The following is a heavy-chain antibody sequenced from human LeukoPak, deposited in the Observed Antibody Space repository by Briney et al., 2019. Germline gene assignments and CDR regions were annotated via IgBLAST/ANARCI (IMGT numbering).Heavy chain of an antibody. CDR2: IHDSGST. CDR3: ARGFGAGNYYYGWFDP. D-gene: IGHD3-10*01. V-gene: IGHV4-30-4*01. J-gene: IGHJ5*02. Sequence: SETMSLTCTVSGASISSGDYHWNWIRQPPGKGLEWIGFIHDSGSTYYNPSLKSRVSISRDMSKNQLSLMLSSVTAADTAVYYCARGFGAGNYYYGWFDPWGQGTLVTVSS. CDR1: GASISSGDYH.